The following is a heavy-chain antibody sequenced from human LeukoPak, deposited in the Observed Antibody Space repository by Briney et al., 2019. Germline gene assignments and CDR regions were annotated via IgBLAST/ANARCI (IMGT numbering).Heavy chain of an antibody. V-gene: IGHV3-9*03. CDR1: GFTFDDYA. J-gene: IGHJ3*02. CDR3: AKDMSSGSGWRLDSFEI. Sequence: GGPLRLSCAASGFTFDDYAMHWVRQAPGKGLEWVSGISWNSGSIGYADSAKGRFTISRDNAKNSLYLQMNSLRAKDMALYYCAKDMSSGSGWRLDSFEIWGQGTMVTVSS. D-gene: IGHD6-19*01. CDR2: ISWNSGSI.